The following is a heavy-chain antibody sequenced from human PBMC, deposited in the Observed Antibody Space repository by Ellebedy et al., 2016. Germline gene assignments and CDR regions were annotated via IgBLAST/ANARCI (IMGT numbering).Heavy chain of an antibody. D-gene: IGHD5-12*01. CDR2: INHSGST. Sequence: SETLSLTXAVYGGSFSGYYWSWIRQPPGKGLEWIGEINHSGSTNYNPSLKSRVTISVDTSKNQFSLKLSSVTAADTAVYYCARRGIFSSGYDSGSREGSELDYWGQGTLVTVSS. V-gene: IGHV4-34*01. CDR1: GGSFSGYY. J-gene: IGHJ4*02. CDR3: ARRGIFSSGYDSGSREGSELDY.